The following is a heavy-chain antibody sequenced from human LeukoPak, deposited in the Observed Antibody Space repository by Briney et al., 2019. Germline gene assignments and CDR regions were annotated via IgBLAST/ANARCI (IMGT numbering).Heavy chain of an antibody. V-gene: IGHV3-20*04. Sequence: PGGSLRLSCAASGFTFDDYGMSWVRQAPGKGLEWVSGINWNGGSTGYADSVKGRFTISRDNAKNSLYLQMNSLRAEDTALYYCASELVAGTGPPGDYWGQGTLVTVSS. CDR3: ASELVAGTGPPGDY. CDR2: INWNGGST. D-gene: IGHD6-19*01. CDR1: GFTFDDYG. J-gene: IGHJ4*02.